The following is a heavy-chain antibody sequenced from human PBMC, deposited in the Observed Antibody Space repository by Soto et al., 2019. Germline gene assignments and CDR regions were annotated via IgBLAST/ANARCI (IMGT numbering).Heavy chain of an antibody. CDR2: IYYSGST. V-gene: IGHV4-39*01. D-gene: IGHD6-13*01. Sequence: SETLSLTCTVSGGSISSSSYYWGWIGQPPGKGLEWIGSIYYSGSTYYNPSLKSRVTISVDTSKNQFSLKLSSVTAADTAVYYCASPGIAAAGTATVDYWGQGTLVTVSS. J-gene: IGHJ4*02. CDR3: ASPGIAAAGTATVDY. CDR1: GGSISSSSYY.